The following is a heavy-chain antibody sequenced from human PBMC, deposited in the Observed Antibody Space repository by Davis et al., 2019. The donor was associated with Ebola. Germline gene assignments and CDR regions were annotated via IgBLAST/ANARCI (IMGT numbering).Heavy chain of an antibody. CDR2: IIPIFDTA. J-gene: IGHJ4*02. CDR3: ARDLGRVVIGGDY. CDR1: GGTFSSYA. Sequence: SVKVSCKASGGTFSSYAISWVRQAPGQGLEWMGGIIPIFDTANYAQKFQGRVTITADKSTSTAYMELSSLRSEDTAVYYCARDLGRVVIGGDYWGQGTLVTVSS. D-gene: IGHD3-3*01. V-gene: IGHV1-69*06.